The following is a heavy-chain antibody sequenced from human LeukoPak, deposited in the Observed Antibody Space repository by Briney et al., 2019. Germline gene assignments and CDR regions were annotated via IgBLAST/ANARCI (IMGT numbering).Heavy chain of an antibody. CDR2: ISGSGGST. CDR1: GFTFSSYA. CDR3: ANDPLDNDIVVVPAATLFDY. Sequence: GGSLRLSCAASGFTFSSYAMSWVRQAPGKGLEWVSAISGSGGSTYYADSVKGRFTISRDNSKNTPYLQMNSLRAEDSAVYYCANDPLDNDIVVVPAATLFDYWGQGTLVTVSS. V-gene: IGHV3-23*01. J-gene: IGHJ4*02. D-gene: IGHD2-2*01.